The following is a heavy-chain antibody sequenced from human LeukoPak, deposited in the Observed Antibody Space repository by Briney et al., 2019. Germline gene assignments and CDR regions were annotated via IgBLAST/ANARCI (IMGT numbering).Heavy chain of an antibody. CDR2: IIPILGIA. CDR1: GGTFSSYA. Sequence: SVKVSCKASGGTFSSYAISWVRQAPGQGLEWMGRIIPILGIANYAQKFRGRATITADKSTSTAYMELSSLRSEDTAVYYCASNPYHSGYSGRENYYGMDVWGQGTTVTVSS. CDR3: ASNPYHSGYSGRENYYGMDV. V-gene: IGHV1-69*04. J-gene: IGHJ6*02. D-gene: IGHD3-22*01.